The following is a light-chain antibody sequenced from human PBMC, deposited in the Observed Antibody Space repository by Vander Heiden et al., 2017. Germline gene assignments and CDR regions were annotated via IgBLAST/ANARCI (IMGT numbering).Light chain of an antibody. J-gene: IGKJ4*01. V-gene: IGKV4-1*01. CDR2: WAS. CDR1: QSVLYTSDNKNS. CDR3: QQYYSSPLT. Sequence: DIVRSQSEDSLAVDLRERATINCKSSQSVLYTSDNKNSFGWYQQKPGQPPKLLIYWASTRESGVPDRFSGSGSGTDFTLTISSLKAEDVAVYYCQQYYSSPLTFGGGTKVEIK.